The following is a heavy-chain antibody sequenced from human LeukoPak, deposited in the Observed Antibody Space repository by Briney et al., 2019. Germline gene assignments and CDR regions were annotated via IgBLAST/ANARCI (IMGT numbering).Heavy chain of an antibody. D-gene: IGHD3-3*01. CDR2: ISYDGSNK. V-gene: IGHV3-30-3*01. Sequence: GGSLRLSCAASGFTFSSYAMHWVRQAPGKGLEWVAVISYDGSNKYYADSVKGRFTISRDNSKNTLYLQMNSLRAEDTAVYYCARESGAFDYWGQGTLVTVSS. CDR3: ARESGAFDY. CDR1: GFTFSSYA. J-gene: IGHJ4*02.